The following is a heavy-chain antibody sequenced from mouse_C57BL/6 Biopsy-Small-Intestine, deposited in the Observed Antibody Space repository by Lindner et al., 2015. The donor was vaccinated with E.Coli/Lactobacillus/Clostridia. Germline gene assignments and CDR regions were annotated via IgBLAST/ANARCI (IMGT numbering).Heavy chain of an antibody. V-gene: IGHV1-42*01. CDR2: INPSTGVT. CDR3: ARSYYDYLDY. CDR1: GYSFTGYY. D-gene: IGHD2-4*01. Sequence: VQLQESGPELVKPGASVKISCKASGYSFTGYYMNWVKQSPEKSLEWIGEINPSTGVTTYNRKFKAKATLTVDKSSSTAYMQLKSLTSEDSAVYYCARSYYDYLDYWGQGTTLTVSS. J-gene: IGHJ2*01.